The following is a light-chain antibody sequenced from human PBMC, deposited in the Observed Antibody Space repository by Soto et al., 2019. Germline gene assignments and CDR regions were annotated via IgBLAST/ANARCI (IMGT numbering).Light chain of an antibody. CDR2: DAS. CDR3: QQRSNWLT. V-gene: IGKV3-11*01. Sequence: ENVFTQAPATPSLSPGERATPSCRASQSVSSYLAWYQQKPGQAPRLLIYDASNRATGIPARFSGSGSGTDFTLTISSLEPEDFAVYYCQQRSNWLTFGGGTKVDIK. CDR1: QSVSSY. J-gene: IGKJ4*01.